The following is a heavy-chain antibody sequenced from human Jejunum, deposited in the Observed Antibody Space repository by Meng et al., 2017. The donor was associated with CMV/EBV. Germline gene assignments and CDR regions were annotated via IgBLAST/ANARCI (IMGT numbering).Heavy chain of an antibody. Sequence: QVLLQEAGPGLVKSSETLSHTCFVSAGPISGYYWSWIRQPAGKGLEWIGRIYTSGSTHYNPSLKSRLTMSVDLAKNQISLKLSSVTAADTAVYYCARESGSYYWFDPWGQGTLVTVSS. V-gene: IGHV4-4*07. CDR1: AGPISGYY. D-gene: IGHD1-26*01. J-gene: IGHJ5*02. CDR3: ARESGSYYWFDP. CDR2: IYTSGST.